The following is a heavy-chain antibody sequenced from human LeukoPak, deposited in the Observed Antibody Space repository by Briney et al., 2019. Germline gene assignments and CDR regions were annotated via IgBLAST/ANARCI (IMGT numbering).Heavy chain of an antibody. Sequence: GGSLRLSCAASGFTFSNYWMSWVRQAPGKGLEWVANIKQDGSEKCYVDSVKGRFTISRDNAKNSLYLQMNSLRAEDTAVYYCARDNGAFDIWGQGTMVTVSS. CDR3: ARDNGAFDI. V-gene: IGHV3-7*03. J-gene: IGHJ3*02. CDR1: GFTFSNYW. CDR2: IKQDGSEK.